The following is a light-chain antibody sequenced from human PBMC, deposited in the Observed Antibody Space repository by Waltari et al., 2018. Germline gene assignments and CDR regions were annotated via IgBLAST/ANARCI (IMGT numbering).Light chain of an antibody. V-gene: IGKV1-5*03. CDR1: QSISIW. Sequence: DIQMTQSPSTLSASVGDRVTITCRASQSISIWLAWYQQKPGKAPKVLIYKASSLESGVPSGFSGSGSGTEFTLTINSLQPDDFATFYCQQYNTYPFTFGPGTKVDIK. J-gene: IGKJ3*01. CDR2: KAS. CDR3: QQYNTYPFT.